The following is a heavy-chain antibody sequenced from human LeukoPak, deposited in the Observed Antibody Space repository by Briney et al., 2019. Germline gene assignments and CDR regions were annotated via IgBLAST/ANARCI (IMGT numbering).Heavy chain of an antibody. CDR3: ARGTYSSGWYHY. D-gene: IGHD6-19*01. CDR1: GFTFSDYY. CDR2: ISSTSTYT. J-gene: IGHJ4*02. Sequence: GGSLRLSCAASGFTFSDYYMSWIRQAPGKGLEWVSYISSTSTYTDYADSVKGRFTISRDNANNSLYLQMNTLRAEDTAVYYCARGTYSSGWYHYWGQGTLVTVSS. V-gene: IGHV3-11*06.